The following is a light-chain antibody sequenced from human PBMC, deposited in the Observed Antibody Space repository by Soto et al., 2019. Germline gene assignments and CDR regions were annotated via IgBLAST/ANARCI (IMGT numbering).Light chain of an antibody. CDR3: QQYNNWPRT. CDR2: GAS. V-gene: IGKV3-15*01. CDR1: QSVSSN. Sequence: EIVMTQSPATLSVSPGERATLSCRASQSVSSNLAWYQQKPGQAPRLLIYGASTRATGIPARFSGSGSGTEFTPTLRRLQSEDFAVYYCQQYNNWPRTFGQGTKVEIK. J-gene: IGKJ1*01.